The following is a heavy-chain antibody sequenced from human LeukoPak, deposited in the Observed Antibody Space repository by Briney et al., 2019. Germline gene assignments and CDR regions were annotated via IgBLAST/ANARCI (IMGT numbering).Heavy chain of an antibody. Sequence: SPSETLSLTCTVSGGSISAYYWSWIRQPPGKGLEWIGSIYYSGSTYYNPSLKSRVTISVDTSKNQFSLKLSSVTAADTAVYYCARQERVRGVMVYWGQGTLVTVSS. CDR1: GGSISAYY. CDR3: ARQERVRGVMVY. CDR2: IYYSGST. D-gene: IGHD3-10*01. V-gene: IGHV4-39*01. J-gene: IGHJ4*02.